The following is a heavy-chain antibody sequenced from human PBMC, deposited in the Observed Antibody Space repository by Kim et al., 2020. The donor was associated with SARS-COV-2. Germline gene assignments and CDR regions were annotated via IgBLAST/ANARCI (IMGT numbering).Heavy chain of an antibody. Sequence: NASLKSRGTISEDTSKNQFSMMLSSETAADTAVYYCARREVGATGWYFDLWGRGTLVTVSS. D-gene: IGHD1-26*01. J-gene: IGHJ2*01. V-gene: IGHV4-59*08. CDR3: ARREVGATGWYFDL.